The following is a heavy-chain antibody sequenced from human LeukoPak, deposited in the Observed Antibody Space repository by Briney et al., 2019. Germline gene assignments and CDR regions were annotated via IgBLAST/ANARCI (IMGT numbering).Heavy chain of an antibody. CDR1: GGSISSSSYY. J-gene: IGHJ5*02. Sequence: SETLSLTCTVSGGSISSSSYYWGWIRQPPGKGLEWIVGIYYSGSTYYNPSLKSRVTISVDTSKNQFSLKLSSVTAADTAVYYCARLPRDSFGNWFDPWGQGTLVTVSS. V-gene: IGHV4-39*01. CDR2: IYYSGST. D-gene: IGHD5-18*01. CDR3: ARLPRDSFGNWFDP.